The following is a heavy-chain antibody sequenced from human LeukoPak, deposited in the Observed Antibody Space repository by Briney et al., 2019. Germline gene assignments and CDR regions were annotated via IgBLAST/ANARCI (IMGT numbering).Heavy chain of an antibody. V-gene: IGHV3-30*03. Sequence: GGSLRLSCAASGFTFDDYCMHWVRQAPGKGLLWVAAISFDGRHKYYADSVKGRFTISRDNSKNTLYLQMNSLRAEDTAVYYCAINERDMVRGVISYWGQGTLVTVSS. CDR2: ISFDGRHK. J-gene: IGHJ4*02. CDR3: AINERDMVRGVISY. D-gene: IGHD3-10*01. CDR1: GFTFDDYC.